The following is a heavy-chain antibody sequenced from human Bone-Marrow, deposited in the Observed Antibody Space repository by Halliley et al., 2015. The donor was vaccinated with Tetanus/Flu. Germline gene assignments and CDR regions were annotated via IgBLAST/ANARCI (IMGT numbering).Heavy chain of an antibody. J-gene: IGHJ4*02. Sequence: QMQLVQSGPEVKKPGTSVKVSCKASGFTFRGSAVQWIRQARGQQFEWIGWIVVGSDSTKYAQKFQGRVSITRDMSTNTSHMELSSLRSEDTAVYYCAASLKTQAASGNWGQGTLVTVSP. D-gene: IGHD6-13*01. CDR2: IVVGSDST. V-gene: IGHV1-58*01. CDR3: AASLKTQAASGN. CDR1: GFTFRGSA.